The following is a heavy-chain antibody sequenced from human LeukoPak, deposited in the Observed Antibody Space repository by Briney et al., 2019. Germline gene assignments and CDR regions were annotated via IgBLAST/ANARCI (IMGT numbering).Heavy chain of an antibody. CDR1: GGTFSSYA. Sequence: SVKVSCRASGGTFSSYAISWVRQAPGQGLEWMGGIIPIFGTANYAQKFQGRVTITADESTSTAYMELSSLRSEDTAVYYCARDGGVGAANWFDPWGQGTLVTVSS. CDR2: IIPIFGTA. CDR3: ARDGGVGAANWFDP. D-gene: IGHD2-15*01. J-gene: IGHJ5*02. V-gene: IGHV1-69*01.